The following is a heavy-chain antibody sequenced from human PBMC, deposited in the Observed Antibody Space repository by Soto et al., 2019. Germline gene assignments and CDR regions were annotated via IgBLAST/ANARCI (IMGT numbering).Heavy chain of an antibody. CDR3: AREVSKYGVLT. CDR1: GFTFSSYS. Sequence: GSLRLSCAASGFTFSSYSMNWVRQAPGKGLEWVSSISSSSSYIYYADSVKGRFTISRDNAKNSLYLQMNSLRAEDTAVYYCAREVSKYGVLTWGQGTLVTVSS. CDR2: ISSSSSYI. D-gene: IGHD4-17*01. V-gene: IGHV3-21*01. J-gene: IGHJ5*02.